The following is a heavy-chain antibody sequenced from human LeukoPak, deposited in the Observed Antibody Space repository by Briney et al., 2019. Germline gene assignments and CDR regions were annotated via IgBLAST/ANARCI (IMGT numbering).Heavy chain of an antibody. D-gene: IGHD3-10*01. CDR2: INPNSGGT. CDR3: ARTMVRGVGLNNWFDP. CDR1: GYTFTGYY. J-gene: IGHJ5*02. V-gene: IGHV1-2*02. Sequence: GASVKVSCKASGYTFTGYYVHWVRQAPGQGLEWMGWINPNSGGTNYAQKFQGRVTMTRDTSISTAYMELSRLRSDDTAVYYCARTMVRGVGLNNWFDPWGQGTLVTVSS.